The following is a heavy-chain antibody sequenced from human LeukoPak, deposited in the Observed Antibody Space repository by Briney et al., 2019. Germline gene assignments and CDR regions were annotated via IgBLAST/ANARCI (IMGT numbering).Heavy chain of an antibody. J-gene: IGHJ4*02. CDR3: ARGPAGSGSYRIGRRSGYFDY. Sequence: PSETLSLTCAVHGGSFSGYYWSWMRPPPGKGLEWIGEINHSGSTNYNPSLKSRVTISVDTSKNQFSLKLSSVTAADTAVYYCARGPAGSGSYRIGRRSGYFDYWGQGTLVTVSS. CDR1: GGSFSGYY. D-gene: IGHD3-10*01. V-gene: IGHV4-34*01. CDR2: INHSGST.